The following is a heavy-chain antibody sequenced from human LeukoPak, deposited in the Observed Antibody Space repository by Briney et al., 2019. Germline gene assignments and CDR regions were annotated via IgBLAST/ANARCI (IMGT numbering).Heavy chain of an antibody. Sequence: GGSLRLSCAASGFTVSSNYMSWVRQAPGKGLEWVSVIYSGGSTYYADSVKGRFTISRDNSKNTLYLQMNSLRAEDTAVYYCAREGSSGWYSPTWYYPFDYWGQGTLVTVSS. V-gene: IGHV3-66*01. J-gene: IGHJ4*02. CDR3: AREGSSGWYSPTWYYPFDY. D-gene: IGHD6-19*01. CDR2: IYSGGST. CDR1: GFTVSSNY.